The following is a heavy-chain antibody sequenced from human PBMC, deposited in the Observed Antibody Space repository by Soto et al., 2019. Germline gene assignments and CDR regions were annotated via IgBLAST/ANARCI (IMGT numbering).Heavy chain of an antibody. CDR2: IIPLLGSP. CDR1: GGTFSSYA. CDR3: ARESSSPNYYYYGMDV. Sequence: QVQLVQSGAEVKKPGSSVKVSCRASGGTFSSYAVSWVRQAPGQGLEWMGGIIPLLGSPKYAQKFQGRVTITADDSATTAYMELTGLRSDDTAVYYCARESSSPNYYYYGMDVWGQGTTVTVSS. D-gene: IGHD2-2*01. J-gene: IGHJ6*02. V-gene: IGHV1-69*01.